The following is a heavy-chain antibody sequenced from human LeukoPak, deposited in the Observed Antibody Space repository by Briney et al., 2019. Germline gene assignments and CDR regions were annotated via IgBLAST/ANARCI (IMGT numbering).Heavy chain of an antibody. CDR3: AREGSIYYYDSSGYLGY. CDR2: IYSGGRT. D-gene: IGHD3-22*01. Sequence: PSETLSLTCTVSGDSTSSGPYFWSWIRQPAGKGLEWIGRIYSGGRTTYNPSLRSRVTISVDTSKNQFSLKLSSVTAADTAVYYCAREGSIYYYDSSGYLGYWGQGTLVTVSS. V-gene: IGHV4-61*02. CDR1: GDSTSSGPYF. J-gene: IGHJ4*02.